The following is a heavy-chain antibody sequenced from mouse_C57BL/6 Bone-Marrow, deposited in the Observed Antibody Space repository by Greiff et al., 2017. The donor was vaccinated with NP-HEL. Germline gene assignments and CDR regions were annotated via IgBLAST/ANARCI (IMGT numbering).Heavy chain of an antibody. CDR1: GFTFSDYG. CDR2: ISSGSSTI. V-gene: IGHV5-17*01. D-gene: IGHD1-1*01. CDR3: ARRYYGSGYFDV. J-gene: IGHJ1*03. Sequence: EVKLMESGGGLVKPGGSLKLSCAASGFTFSDYGMHWVRQAPEKGLEWVAYISSGSSTIYYADTVKGRFTISRDNAKNTLFLQMTSLRSEDTAMYYCARRYYGSGYFDVWGTGTTVTVSS.